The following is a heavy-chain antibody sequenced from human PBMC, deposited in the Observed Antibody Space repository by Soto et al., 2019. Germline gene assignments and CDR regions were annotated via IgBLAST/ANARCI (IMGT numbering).Heavy chain of an antibody. D-gene: IGHD4-17*01. J-gene: IGHJ1*01. Sequence: QVQLVESGGGAVQPGRSLRLSCAASGFTFDSHGMHWVRQAPGKGLEWVAVISSDGNNKYYADSVKGRFTICRDNFNNILYLQMSSLRAEDPAVYYCAQDLLPHPVTTCGCWGQGTLVTVSS. V-gene: IGHV3-30*18. CDR1: GFTFDSHG. CDR3: AQDLLPHPVTTCGC. CDR2: ISSDGNNK.